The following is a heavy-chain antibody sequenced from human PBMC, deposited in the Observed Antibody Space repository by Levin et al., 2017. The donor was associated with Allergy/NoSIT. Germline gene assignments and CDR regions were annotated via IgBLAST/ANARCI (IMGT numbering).Heavy chain of an antibody. CDR2: IKSKTDGGTA. V-gene: IGHV3-15*01. CDR3: TAYISSWYYFDN. J-gene: IGHJ4*02. D-gene: IGHD6-13*01. Sequence: GESLKISCTASGITLSNAWMSWARQAPGKGLEWVGRIKSKTDGGTADYAPPVKGRFTIPRDDSKNTQYLQMNSVKTEDTAVYYCTAYISSWYYFDNWGQGTLVTVSS. CDR1: GITLSNAW.